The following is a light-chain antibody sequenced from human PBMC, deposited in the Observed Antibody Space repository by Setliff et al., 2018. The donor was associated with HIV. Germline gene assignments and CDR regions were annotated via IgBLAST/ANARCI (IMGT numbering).Light chain of an antibody. V-gene: IGLV2-11*01. CDR1: SSDVGNHDY. J-gene: IGLJ3*02. CDR2: DVS. CDR3: CSYAGTYTWV. Sequence: QSALAQPRSVSGSPGQSVTISCTGTSSDVGNHDYVSWYQQQPGKAPQVVIYDVSKRPSGVPDRFSGSKSGNTASLTISGLQAEDESDYYCCSYAGTYTWVFGGGTKVTV.